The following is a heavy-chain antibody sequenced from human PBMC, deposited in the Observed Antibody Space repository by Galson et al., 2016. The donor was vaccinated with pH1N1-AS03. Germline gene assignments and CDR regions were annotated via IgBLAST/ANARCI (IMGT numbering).Heavy chain of an antibody. CDR2: INPSDGNT. V-gene: IGHV1-46*01. D-gene: IGHD4/OR15-4a*01. Sequence: SVKVSCKASGYTSTSYYIHWVRQAPGQGREWMGIINPSDGNTNYAQRFQGRVTMTRDTSTSTVYMELSSLRSDDTAVYYCARVSAGLTGYYYAMDVWGQGTTVTVSS. CDR1: GYTSTSYY. J-gene: IGHJ6*02. CDR3: ARVSAGLTGYYYAMDV.